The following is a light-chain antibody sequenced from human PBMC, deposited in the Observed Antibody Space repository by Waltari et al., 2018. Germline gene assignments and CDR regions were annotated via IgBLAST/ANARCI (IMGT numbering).Light chain of an antibody. CDR3: SSYTSSNTWV. CDR2: DVS. Sequence: QSALTQPASVSGSPGQSIPISCTGTSSDVGGYNYVSWYQQHPGKAPKLMIYDVSERPSGVSNHFPGSKSGDTASLTISGLQAEDEADYYCSSYTSSNTWVFGGGTKLTVL. J-gene: IGLJ3*02. CDR1: SSDVGGYNY. V-gene: IGLV2-14*01.